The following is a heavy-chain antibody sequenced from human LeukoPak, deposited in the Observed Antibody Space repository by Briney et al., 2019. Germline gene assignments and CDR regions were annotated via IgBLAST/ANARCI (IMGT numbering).Heavy chain of an antibody. D-gene: IGHD6-13*01. CDR2: INHSGST. CDR1: GGSFSGYY. J-gene: IGHJ4*02. V-gene: IGHV4-34*01. CDR3: ARVDRGVAAGGTDY. Sequence: SETLSLTCAVYGGSFSGYYWSWIRQPPGKGLEWIGEINHSGSTNYNPSLKSRVTISVDTSKNQFSLKLSSVTAADTAVYYCARVDRGVAAGGTDYWGQGTLVTVSS.